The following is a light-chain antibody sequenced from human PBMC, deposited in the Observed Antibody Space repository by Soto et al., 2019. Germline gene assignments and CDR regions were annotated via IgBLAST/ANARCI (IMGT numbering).Light chain of an antibody. V-gene: IGKV3-20*01. CDR3: EEYGTSLSWT. CDR2: GAS. Sequence: IVSTQSPGTLSSSPGERATLSCRASQSVTSRSLTWPQQKPDQAPRLLIYGASSRAAGIPDRFSGSGSGTDFTLTINSLEPEEFAVYYCEEYGTSLSWTCGQGTKVDIK. CDR1: QSVTSRS. J-gene: IGKJ1*01.